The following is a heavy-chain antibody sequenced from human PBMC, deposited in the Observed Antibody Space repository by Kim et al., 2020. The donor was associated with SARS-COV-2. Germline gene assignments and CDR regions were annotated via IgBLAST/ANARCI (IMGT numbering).Heavy chain of an antibody. J-gene: IGHJ4*02. CDR2: IYSGGST. D-gene: IGHD1-26*01. Sequence: GGYLRLSCAASGFTVSSNYMNWVRQAPGKGLEWVSVIYSGGSTYYPDSVKGRFTISRDNSENTLYLQMNSLRAEDTAVYYCARGLRDSGSLDYWVQGTLV. CDR3: ARGLRDSGSLDY. CDR1: GFTVSSNY. V-gene: IGHV3-66*01.